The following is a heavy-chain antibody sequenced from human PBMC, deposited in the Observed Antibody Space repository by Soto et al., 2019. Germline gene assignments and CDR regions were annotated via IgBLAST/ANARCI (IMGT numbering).Heavy chain of an antibody. J-gene: IGHJ4*02. D-gene: IGHD1-1*01. V-gene: IGHV4-39*01. CDR2: IYYSGRT. CDR3: AKGKITGLHSYFDY. Sequence: PXETLCLTCTVSGYSISSSRYYWAWIRQPPGKGLAWIGTIYYSGRTYYNPSLKSRVTISADTSKNQFSLQLSSVTVSDTAFYYCAKGKITGLHSYFDYWGQGNLVTVTS. CDR1: GYSISSSRYY.